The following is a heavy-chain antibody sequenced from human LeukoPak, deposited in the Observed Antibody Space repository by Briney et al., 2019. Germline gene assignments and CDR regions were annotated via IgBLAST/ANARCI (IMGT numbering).Heavy chain of an antibody. CDR2: IRYDGSNK. CDR3: ANGPTAEYFQH. CDR1: GFTFSSYA. J-gene: IGHJ1*01. V-gene: IGHV3-30*02. Sequence: GGSLRLSCAASGFTFSSYAMSWVRQAPGKGLEWVAFIRYDGSNKYYADSVKGRFTISRDNSKNTLYLQMNSLRAEDTAVYYCANGPTAEYFQHWGQGTLVTASS.